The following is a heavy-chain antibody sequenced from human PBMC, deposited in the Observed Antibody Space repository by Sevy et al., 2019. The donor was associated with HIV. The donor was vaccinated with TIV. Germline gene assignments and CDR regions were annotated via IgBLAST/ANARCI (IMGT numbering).Heavy chain of an antibody. V-gene: IGHV2-5*02. CDR2: IYWDDIT. J-gene: IGHJ4*02. CDR1: GLSLNTRGVG. CDR3: THNGRDSYYRGFV. Sequence: SGPTLVKPTQTLTLTCTLSGLSLNTRGVGVGWIRQPPGKALEWLAFIYWDDITYYRPSLKSRLTITRDRSEVVVLTMTDMDPMDTYRYYCTHNGRDSYYRGFVWGQGALVTVSS. D-gene: IGHD3-10*01.